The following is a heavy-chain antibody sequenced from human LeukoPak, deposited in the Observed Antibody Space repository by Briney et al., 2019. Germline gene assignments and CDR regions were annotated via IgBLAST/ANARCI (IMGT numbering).Heavy chain of an antibody. CDR2: IKQDGSEK. V-gene: IGHV3-7*04. J-gene: IGHJ6*02. Sequence: GGSLRLSCAASGFTFSSYWMSWVRQAPGKGLEWVANIKQDGSEKYYVDSVKGRFTISRDNAKNSLYLQMNSLRAEDTAVYYCARVYSRIYYYYYGMDVWGQGTTVTASS. CDR3: ARVYSRIYYYYYGMDV. D-gene: IGHD1-14*01. CDR1: GFTFSSYW.